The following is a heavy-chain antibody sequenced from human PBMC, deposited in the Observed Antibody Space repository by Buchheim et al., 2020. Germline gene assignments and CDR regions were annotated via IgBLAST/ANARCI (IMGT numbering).Heavy chain of an antibody. CDR2: IKQDGSEK. J-gene: IGHJ4*02. CDR1: GFTFSSYW. CDR3: ARDLDRDGYNPKESDY. Sequence: EVQLVESGGGLVQPGGSLRLSCAASGFTFSSYWMSWVRQAPGKGLEWVANIKQDGSEKYYVDSVKGRFTISRDNAKNSLYLQMNSLRAEDTAVYYRARDLDRDGYNPKESDYWGQGTL. V-gene: IGHV3-7*01. D-gene: IGHD5-24*01.